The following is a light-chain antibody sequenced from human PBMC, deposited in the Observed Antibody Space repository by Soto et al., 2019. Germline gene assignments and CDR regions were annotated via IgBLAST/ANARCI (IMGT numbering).Light chain of an antibody. CDR3: QQYNEYPYT. V-gene: IGKV1-5*03. J-gene: IGKJ2*01. Sequence: DIQTTQSPSTLSASVGDRVSITCRASQSISTYLAWYQQKPGRAPQALIYRASSLESGVPSRFSGSGSGTGFTLTISSLLPDDFATYYCQQYNEYPYTFGQGTKLEIK. CDR2: RAS. CDR1: QSISTY.